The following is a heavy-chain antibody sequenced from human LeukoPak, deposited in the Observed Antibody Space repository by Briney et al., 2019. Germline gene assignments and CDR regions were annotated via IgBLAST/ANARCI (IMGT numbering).Heavy chain of an antibody. CDR3: AREDVDTAMVTNWFDP. Sequence: ASVKVSCKGSDYTFTSYGISWVRQAPGQGLEWMGWINPNSGGTNYAQKFQGRVTMTRDTSISTAYMELSRLRSDDTAVYYCAREDVDTAMVTNWFDPWGQGTLVTVSS. D-gene: IGHD5-18*01. CDR2: INPNSGGT. J-gene: IGHJ5*02. CDR1: DYTFTSYG. V-gene: IGHV1-2*02.